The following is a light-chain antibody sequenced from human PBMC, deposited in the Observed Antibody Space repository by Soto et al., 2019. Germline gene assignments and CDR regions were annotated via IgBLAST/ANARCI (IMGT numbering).Light chain of an antibody. V-gene: IGLV1-44*01. CDR1: SSNIGDNP. Sequence: QSVLTQPPSASGTPGQRVTISCSGSSSNIGDNPVNWYQQLPGTAPKLLIYTDDQRPSGVPDRFSGSKSRTSASLAISGLQSEDEADYYCAAWDDSLNGWVFGGGTKLTVL. CDR2: TDD. CDR3: AAWDDSLNGWV. J-gene: IGLJ3*02.